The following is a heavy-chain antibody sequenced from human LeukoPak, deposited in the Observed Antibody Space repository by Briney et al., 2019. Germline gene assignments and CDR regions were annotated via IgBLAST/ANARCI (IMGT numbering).Heavy chain of an antibody. CDR3: ARDHPDIVATIPPY. CDR1: GFTFSSYW. J-gene: IGHJ4*02. Sequence: GGSLGLSCAASGFTFSSYWMHWVRQAPGKGLVWVSRINSDGSSTSYADSVKGRFTISRDNAKNTLYLQMNSLRAEDTAVYYCARDHPDIVATIPPYWGQGTLVTVSS. D-gene: IGHD5-12*01. V-gene: IGHV3-74*01. CDR2: INSDGSST.